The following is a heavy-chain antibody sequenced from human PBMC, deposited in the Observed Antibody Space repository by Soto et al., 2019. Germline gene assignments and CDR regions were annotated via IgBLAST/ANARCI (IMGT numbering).Heavy chain of an antibody. J-gene: IGHJ6*02. V-gene: IGHV3-30-3*01. CDR2: ISYDGSNK. D-gene: IGHD3-3*01. CDR1: GFTFSSYA. CDR3: ARVVAPKSTIFGVVIIGALGEHGMDV. Sequence: GGSLRLSCAASGFTFSSYAMHWVRQAPGKGLEWVAVISYDGSNKYYADSVKGRLTISRDNSKNTLYLQMNSLRAEDTAVYYCARVVAPKSTIFGVVIIGALGEHGMDVWGQGTTVTVSS.